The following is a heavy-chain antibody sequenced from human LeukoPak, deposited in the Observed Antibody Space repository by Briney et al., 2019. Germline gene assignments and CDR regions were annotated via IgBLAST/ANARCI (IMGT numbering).Heavy chain of an antibody. CDR1: GGSFSGYY. J-gene: IGHJ3*02. D-gene: IGHD3-10*01. V-gene: IGHV4-34*01. Sequence: KPSETLSLTCAVYGGSFSGYYWSWIRQPPGKGLEWIGEINHSGSTNYNPSLKSRVTISVDTSKSQFSLKLSSVTAADTAVYYCARGPWVRGVIRRRPDAFDIWGQGTMVTVSS. CDR3: ARGPWVRGVIRRRPDAFDI. CDR2: INHSGST.